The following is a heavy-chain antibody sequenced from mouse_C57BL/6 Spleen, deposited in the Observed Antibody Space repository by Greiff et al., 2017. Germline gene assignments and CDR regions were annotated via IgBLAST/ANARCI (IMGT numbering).Heavy chain of an antibody. J-gene: IGHJ2*01. D-gene: IGHD3-2*02. CDR3: ARLTAQATFDY. CDR1: GYTFTSYW. Sequence: VQLQQPGTELVKPGASVKLSCKASGYTFTSYWMHWVKQRPGPGLEWIGKINPSNGGTNYNEKFKSKATLTVDKSSSTAYMQLSSLTSEDSAVYYCARLTAQATFDYWGQGTTLTVSS. CDR2: INPSNGGT. V-gene: IGHV1-53*01.